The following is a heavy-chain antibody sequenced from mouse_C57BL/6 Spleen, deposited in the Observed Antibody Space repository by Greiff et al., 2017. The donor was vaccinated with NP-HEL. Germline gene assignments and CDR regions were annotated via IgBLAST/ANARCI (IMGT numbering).Heavy chain of an antibody. CDR2: IYPRSGNT. J-gene: IGHJ4*01. D-gene: IGHD2-4*01. CDR3: ARKDYDYDGYYYAMDY. V-gene: IGHV1-81*01. Sequence: QVHVKQSGAELARPGASVKLSCKASGYTFTSYGISWVKQRTGQGLAWIGEIYPRSGNTYYNEKFKGKATLTADKSSSTAYMELRSLTSEDSAVYFCARKDYDYDGYYYAMDYWGQGTSVTVSS. CDR1: GYTFTSYG.